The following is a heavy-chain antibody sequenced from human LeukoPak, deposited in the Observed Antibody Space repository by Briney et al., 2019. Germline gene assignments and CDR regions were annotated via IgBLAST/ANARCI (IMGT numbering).Heavy chain of an antibody. J-gene: IGHJ4*02. CDR1: GFTFSSYA. Sequence: GGSLRLSCAASGFTFSSYAMHWVRQAPGKGLEWVAVISYDGSNEYYADSVKGRFTISRDNSKNTLCLQMNSLRAEDTAVYYCARDRPYSSGWYYFDYWGQGTLVTVSS. CDR2: ISYDGSNE. V-gene: IGHV3-30-3*01. CDR3: ARDRPYSSGWYYFDY. D-gene: IGHD6-19*01.